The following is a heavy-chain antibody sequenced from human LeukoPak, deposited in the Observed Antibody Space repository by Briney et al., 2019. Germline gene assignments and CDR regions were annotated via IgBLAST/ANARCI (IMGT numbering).Heavy chain of an antibody. D-gene: IGHD6-6*01. CDR3: AREYSSSYFGDY. CDR2: INPASGGT. CDR1: GFTFTDYY. V-gene: IGHV1-2*02. Sequence: ASVKVSCKASGFTFTDYYMHWVRQAPGQGLEWMGWINPASGGTNYAQKFQGRVTMTRDTSISTAYMELDRLRSEDTAVYYCAREYSSSYFGDYWGQGTLVTVSS. J-gene: IGHJ4*02.